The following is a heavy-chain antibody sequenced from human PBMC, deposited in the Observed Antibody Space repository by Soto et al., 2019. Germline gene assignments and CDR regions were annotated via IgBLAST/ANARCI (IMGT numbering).Heavy chain of an antibody. V-gene: IGHV4-59*01. Sequence: SETLSLTCTVSGGSISSYYWSWIRQPPGKGLEWIGDIYHSGTTTYNPSLKSRVSISVDTSRNQFSLRLRSVTAADTAVYYCVREGQTAFDSWGQGTLVTVSS. J-gene: IGHJ5*01. CDR2: IYHSGTT. CDR1: GGSISSYY. CDR3: VREGQTAFDS.